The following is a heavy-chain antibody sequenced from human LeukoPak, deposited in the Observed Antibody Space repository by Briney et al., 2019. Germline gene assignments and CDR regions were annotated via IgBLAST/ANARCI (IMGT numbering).Heavy chain of an antibody. J-gene: IGHJ6*02. V-gene: IGHV3-20*04. CDR1: GFTFDDYG. CDR2: INWNGGST. CDR3: ARVSCSGSACYPYYYYAMDV. Sequence: GGSLRLSCAASGFTFDDYGMSWVRQAPGKGLEWVSGINWNGGSTGYADSLKGRFTISRDNARNSLYLQMNSLRAEDTAVFYCARVSCSGSACYPYYYYAMDVWGQGTTVTVSS. D-gene: IGHD2-15*01.